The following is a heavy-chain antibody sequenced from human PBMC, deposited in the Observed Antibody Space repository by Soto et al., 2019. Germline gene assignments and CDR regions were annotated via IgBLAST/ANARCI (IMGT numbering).Heavy chain of an antibody. J-gene: IGHJ4*02. Sequence: GGSLRLSCAASGVTFSGYWMHWVRQTPGKGLMWVSRINNDGSATADADSVRGRFTISRDNAKNTLYLQLDSLRAEDTAVYFCARDLAPGYFDYWGQGTPVTVSS. CDR1: GVTFSGYW. V-gene: IGHV3-74*01. D-gene: IGHD3-16*01. CDR2: INNDGSAT. CDR3: ARDLAPGYFDY.